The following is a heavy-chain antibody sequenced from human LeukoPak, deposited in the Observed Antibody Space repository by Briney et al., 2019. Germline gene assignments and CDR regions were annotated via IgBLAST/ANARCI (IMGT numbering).Heavy chain of an antibody. V-gene: IGHV4-38-2*01. CDR2: IYHSGST. D-gene: IGHD4-17*01. Sequence: SETLSLTCAVSGYSLSSAYYWGWIRQPPGKGLEWIGSIYHSGSTDYNPSLKSRVTISVDTSKNQLSLKLSSVTAADTAVYYCARVTVTTAAFDYWGQGTLVTVSS. CDR3: ARVTVTTAAFDY. CDR1: GYSLSSAYY. J-gene: IGHJ4*02.